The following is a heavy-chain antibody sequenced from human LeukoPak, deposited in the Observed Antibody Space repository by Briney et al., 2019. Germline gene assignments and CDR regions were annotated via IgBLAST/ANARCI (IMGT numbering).Heavy chain of an antibody. CDR2: ISAYNGNT. Sequence: RASVKVSCKASGYTFTSCGISWVRQAPGQGLEWMGWISAYNGNTNYAQKFQGRATMTRDTSTSTVYMELSSLRSEDTAVYYCARGDSGSYYFWFDPWGQGTLVTVSS. V-gene: IGHV1-18*01. CDR1: GYTFTSCG. D-gene: IGHD1-26*01. J-gene: IGHJ5*02. CDR3: ARGDSGSYYFWFDP.